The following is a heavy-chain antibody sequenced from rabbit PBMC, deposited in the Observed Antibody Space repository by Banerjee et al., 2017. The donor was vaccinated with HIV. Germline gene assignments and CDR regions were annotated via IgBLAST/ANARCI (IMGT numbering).Heavy chain of an antibody. J-gene: IGHJ6*01. D-gene: IGHD5-1*01. CDR1: GIDFSSYG. CDR2: IDIDAGST. CDR3: ARIWDL. V-gene: IGHV1S45*01. Sequence: QEQLVESGGGLVTLGGSLKLSCKASGIDFSSYGISWVRQAPGKGLEWIGWIDIDAGSTNYASWAKGRFTISKTSSTTVTLQMTRLTAADTATYFCARIWDLWGQGTLVTVS.